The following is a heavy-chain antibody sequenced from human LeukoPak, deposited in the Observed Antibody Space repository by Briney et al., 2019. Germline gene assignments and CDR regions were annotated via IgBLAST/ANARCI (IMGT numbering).Heavy chain of an antibody. V-gene: IGHV3-11*01. CDR3: ARAHTSSGWYSHYYYYMDV. CDR2: ISSSGSTI. Sequence: GGSLRLSCAASGFTFSDYYMSWIRQAPGKGLEWVSYISSSGSTIYYADSVKGRFTISRDNAKDSLYLQMNSLRAEDTAVYYCARAHTSSGWYSHYYYYMDVWGKGTTVTISS. J-gene: IGHJ6*03. D-gene: IGHD6-19*01. CDR1: GFTFSDYY.